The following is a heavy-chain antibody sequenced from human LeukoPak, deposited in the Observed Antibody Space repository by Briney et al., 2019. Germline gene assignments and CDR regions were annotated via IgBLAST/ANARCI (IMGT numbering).Heavy chain of an antibody. Sequence: PSETLSLTCTVSGGSISGSRTWGWVRQPPGKGPGWIGNIHNDGRTASNPPLKSRVTMSLDTSTNQFSLKVNSVTAADTAFYYCARVLTAAGLGFWGQGVLVSISS. D-gene: IGHD6-25*01. CDR1: GGSISGSRT. CDR3: ARVLTAAGLGF. J-gene: IGHJ4*02. CDR2: IHNDGRT. V-gene: IGHV4-39*07.